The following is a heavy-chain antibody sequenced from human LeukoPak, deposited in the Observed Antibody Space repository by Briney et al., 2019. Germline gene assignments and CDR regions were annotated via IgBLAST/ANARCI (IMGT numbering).Heavy chain of an antibody. J-gene: IGHJ4*02. CDR3: VKGEVGLAGLLVL. CDR2: ISWNSNYR. V-gene: IGHV3-9*01. CDR1: GFTFDDYT. Sequence: GRSLRLSCVASGFTFDDYTMHWVRHVPGKGLEWVSYISWNSNYRGYADSVKGRFTISRDNAKNSLYLQMTSLIPEDTALYYCVKGEVGLAGLLVLWGQGTLVTVSS. D-gene: IGHD6-19*01.